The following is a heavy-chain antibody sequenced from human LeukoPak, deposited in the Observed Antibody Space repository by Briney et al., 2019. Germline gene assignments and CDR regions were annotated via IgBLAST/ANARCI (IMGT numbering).Heavy chain of an antibody. CDR1: GFSLSTSGVG. Sequence: VSGPTLVKPTQTLTLTCTFSGFSLSTSGVGVGWIRQPPGKALEWLALIYWDDDKRYSPSLKSRLTITKDTSKNQVVLTMTNMDPVVTATYYCAHVDSSGYYLLFDYWGQGTLVTVSS. J-gene: IGHJ4*02. D-gene: IGHD3-22*01. V-gene: IGHV2-5*02. CDR2: IYWDDDK. CDR3: AHVDSSGYYLLFDY.